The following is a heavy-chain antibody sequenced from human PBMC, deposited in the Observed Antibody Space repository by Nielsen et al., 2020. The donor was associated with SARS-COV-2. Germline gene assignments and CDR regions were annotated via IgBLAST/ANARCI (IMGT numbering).Heavy chain of an antibody. CDR2: ISYDGSNK. V-gene: IGHV3-30-3*01. CDR1: GFTFSSYA. Sequence: GGSLRLSCAASGFTFSSYAMHWVRQAPGKGLEWVAVISYDGSNKYYADSVKGRFTISRDNSKNTLYLQMNSLRAEDTAVYYCARDLTGIANYWGQGTLVTVSS. J-gene: IGHJ4*02. D-gene: IGHD6-13*01. CDR3: ARDLTGIANY.